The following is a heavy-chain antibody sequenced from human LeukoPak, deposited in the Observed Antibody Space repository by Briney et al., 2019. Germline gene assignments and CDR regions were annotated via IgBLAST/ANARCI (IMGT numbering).Heavy chain of an antibody. V-gene: IGHV1-18*01. Sequence: ASVKVSCKAAGYTFTSYGISWVRQAPGQGLEWMGWISAYNGNTNYAQKLQGRVTMTTDTSTSTAYMELRSLRSDDTAVYYCASGLQTPSDFDYWGQGTLVTVSS. CDR3: ASGLQTPSDFDY. D-gene: IGHD4-11*01. J-gene: IGHJ4*02. CDR2: ISAYNGNT. CDR1: GYTFTSYG.